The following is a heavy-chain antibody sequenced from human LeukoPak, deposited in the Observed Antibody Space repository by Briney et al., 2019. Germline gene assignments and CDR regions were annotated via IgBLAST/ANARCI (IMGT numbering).Heavy chain of an antibody. CDR3: AKSRHCSGGSCYSGFGFDP. CDR2: ISYDGSNK. D-gene: IGHD2-15*01. CDR1: GFTFDDYG. Sequence: PGGSLRLSCAASGFTFDDYGMHWVRQAPGKGLEWVAVISYDGSNKYYADSVKGRFTISRDNSKNTLYLQMSSLRAEDTAVYYCAKSRHCSGGSCYSGFGFDPWGRGTLVTVSS. V-gene: IGHV3-30*18. J-gene: IGHJ5*02.